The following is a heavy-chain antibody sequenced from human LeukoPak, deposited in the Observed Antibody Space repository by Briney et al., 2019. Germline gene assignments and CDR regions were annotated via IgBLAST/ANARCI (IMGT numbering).Heavy chain of an antibody. CDR2: ISSSGGST. Sequence: GGSLRLSCIASGFTFRSYAMSWVPQAPAKGLEWVSAISSSGGSTYNADSVKGRFTISRDNSKNTLYLQMNSLRAEDTAVYYCAKDRGILQGWFDPWGQGTLVTVSS. CDR3: AKDRGILQGWFDP. V-gene: IGHV3-23*01. D-gene: IGHD2-15*01. J-gene: IGHJ5*02. CDR1: GFTFRSYA.